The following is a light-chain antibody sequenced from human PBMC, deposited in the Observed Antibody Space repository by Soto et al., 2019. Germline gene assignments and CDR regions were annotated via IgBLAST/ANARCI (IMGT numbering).Light chain of an antibody. J-gene: IGKJ1*01. CDR2: GAS. V-gene: IGKV3-15*01. CDR3: QHYNNWSPWT. CDR1: HSVSSN. Sequence: DIVMTQSPATLSVSPGERATLSCRASHSVSSNLAWYQQGPGQAPRLLIYGASTRATGIPARFSGSGSGTEFTLTISSLQSEDFAVYYCQHYNNWSPWTFGQGTKVEIK.